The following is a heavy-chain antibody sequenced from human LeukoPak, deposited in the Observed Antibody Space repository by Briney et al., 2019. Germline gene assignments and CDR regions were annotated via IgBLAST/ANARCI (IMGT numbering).Heavy chain of an antibody. D-gene: IGHD2/OR15-2a*01. V-gene: IGHV3-23*01. J-gene: IGHJ3*02. CDR1: GFTFSSYA. CDR2: ISSRGGTT. CDR3: AIQFSPGAFDI. Sequence: GGSLRLSCAASGFTFSSYAMSWVRQAPGKGLEWVSGISSRGGTTYYTDSVKGRFTISRDNSKNTLYLQMNSLRAEDTAVYYCAIQFSPGAFDIWGQGTMVTVSS.